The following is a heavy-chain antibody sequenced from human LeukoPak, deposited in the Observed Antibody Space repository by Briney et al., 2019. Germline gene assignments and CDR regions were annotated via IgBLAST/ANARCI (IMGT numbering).Heavy chain of an antibody. CDR2: IIPILGIA. CDR3: ATVRGLVGGFDP. J-gene: IGHJ5*02. V-gene: IGHV1-69*04. CDR1: GGTFSSYA. D-gene: IGHD2-15*01. Sequence: GASVKVSCKASGGTFSSYAISWVRQAPGQGLEWMGRIIPILGIANYAQKFQGRVTITADKSTSTAYMELSSLRSEDTAVYYCATVRGLVGGFDPWGQGTLVTVSS.